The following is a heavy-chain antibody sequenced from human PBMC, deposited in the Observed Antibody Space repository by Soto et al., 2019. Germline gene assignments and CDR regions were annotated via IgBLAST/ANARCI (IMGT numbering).Heavy chain of an antibody. Sequence: GGSLRLSCAASGFTCSSYSMNWVRQAPGKGLEWVSYISSSSSTIYYADSVKGRFTISRDNAKNSLYLQMNSLRAEDTAVYYCARDYDYGDYGNSYYYYYYMDVWGKGTTVTVSS. CDR2: ISSSSSTI. V-gene: IGHV3-48*01. CDR3: ARDYDYGDYGNSYYYYYYMDV. D-gene: IGHD4-17*01. J-gene: IGHJ6*03. CDR1: GFTCSSYS.